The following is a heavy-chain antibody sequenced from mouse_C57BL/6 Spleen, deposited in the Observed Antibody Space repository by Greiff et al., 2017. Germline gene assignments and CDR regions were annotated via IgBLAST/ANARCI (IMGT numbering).Heavy chain of an antibody. CDR2: INPGSGGT. V-gene: IGHV1-54*01. CDR1: GYAFTNYL. J-gene: IGHJ2*01. CDR3: AREGGTRYFDY. Sequence: QVQLQQSGAELVRPGPSVKVSCKASGYAFTNYLIEWVKQRPGQGLEWIGVINPGSGGTNYNEKFKGKATLTADKSSSTAYMQLSSLTSEDSAVYFCAREGGTRYFDYWGQGTTLTVSS. D-gene: IGHD3-3*01.